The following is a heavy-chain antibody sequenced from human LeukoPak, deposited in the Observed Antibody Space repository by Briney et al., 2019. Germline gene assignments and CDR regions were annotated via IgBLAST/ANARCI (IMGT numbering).Heavy chain of an antibody. V-gene: IGHV3-30-3*01. J-gene: IGHJ4*02. Sequence: PGRSLRLSCAASGFTFSSYAMHWVRQAPGKGLEWVAVISYDGSNKYYADSVKGRFTISRDNSKNTLYLQMNSLRAEDTAAYYCARDLRWLVNYYFDYWGQGTLVTVSS. CDR2: ISYDGSNK. CDR3: ARDLRWLVNYYFDY. D-gene: IGHD6-19*01. CDR1: GFTFSSYA.